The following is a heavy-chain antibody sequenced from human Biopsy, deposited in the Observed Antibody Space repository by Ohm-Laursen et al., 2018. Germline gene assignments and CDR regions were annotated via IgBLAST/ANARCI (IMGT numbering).Heavy chain of an antibody. V-gene: IGHV4-59*08. CDR1: GVSISSYF. Sequence: SDTLSLTCTVSGVSISSYFWSWIRQPLGKGLEWIGYVSYSGNTKYNPSLKSRVIISADTSKNQFSLKLSSVTAADTAMYYCAAYYYDSSGYFYAFHYWGQGTLVTVS. CDR3: AAYYYDSSGYFYAFHY. D-gene: IGHD3-22*01. CDR2: VSYSGNT. J-gene: IGHJ4*02.